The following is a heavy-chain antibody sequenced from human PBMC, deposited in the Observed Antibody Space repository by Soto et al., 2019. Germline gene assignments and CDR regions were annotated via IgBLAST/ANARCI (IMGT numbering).Heavy chain of an antibody. D-gene: IGHD1-7*01. J-gene: IGHJ6*02. CDR1: GYTFTSYA. V-gene: IGHV1-3*01. Sequence: QVPLVQSGAEVKKPGASVKVCCKASGYTFTSYAMHWVRQAPGQRLGWMGWINAGNGKTKYSQKFQGRVTITRDTTARTAYMERSSLRGEDTAVYYWARAGNWNYFYYNYGMDVWGQGTTVTVSS. CDR2: INAGNGKT. CDR3: ARAGNWNYFYYNYGMDV.